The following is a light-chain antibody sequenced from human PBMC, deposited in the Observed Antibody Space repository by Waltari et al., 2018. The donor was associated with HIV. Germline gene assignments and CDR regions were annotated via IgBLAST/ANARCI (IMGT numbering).Light chain of an antibody. CDR2: QDK. J-gene: IGLJ2*01. CDR1: KLGDKY. Sequence: SYELTQPPSVSVSPGPTASITCSGDKLGDKYACWYQQKPGQSPVVVIYQDKKRPSGIPERFSGSNSENTATLTISGTQAMDEADYYCQAWDTSSVLFGGGTKLTVL. CDR3: QAWDTSSVL. V-gene: IGLV3-1*01.